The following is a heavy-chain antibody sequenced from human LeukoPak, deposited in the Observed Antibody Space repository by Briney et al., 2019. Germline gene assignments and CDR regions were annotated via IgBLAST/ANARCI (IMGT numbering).Heavy chain of an antibody. V-gene: IGHV1-24*01. CDR1: GYTVTEVA. Sequence: ASVKVSCKVSGYTVTEVAIHWVRQTPGEGLEWMGGFHPKDADRIYAQRFQGRVTMTQDTSTDTVYMELSCLRSEDTAIYYCATVQYTLLPGYLNQMEVWGKGTTVTISS. D-gene: IGHD3-9*01. CDR2: FHPKDADR. CDR3: ATVQYTLLPGYLNQMEV. J-gene: IGHJ6*04.